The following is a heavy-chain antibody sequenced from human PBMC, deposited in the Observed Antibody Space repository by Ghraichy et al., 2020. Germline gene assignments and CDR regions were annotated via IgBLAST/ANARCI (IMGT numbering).Heavy chain of an antibody. D-gene: IGHD5-12*01. CDR2: IRSKANSYAT. J-gene: IGHJ4*02. V-gene: IGHV3-73*01. Sequence: LSLTCAASGFTFSGSAMHWVRQASGKGLEWVGRIRSKANSYATAYAASVKGRFTISRDDSKNTAYLQMNSLKTEDTAVYYCTRLGENSGYDWDFDYWGQGTLVTVSS. CDR1: GFTFSGSA. CDR3: TRLGENSGYDWDFDY.